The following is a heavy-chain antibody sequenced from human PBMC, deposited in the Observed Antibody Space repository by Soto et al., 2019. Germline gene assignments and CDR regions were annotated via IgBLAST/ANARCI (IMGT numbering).Heavy chain of an antibody. D-gene: IGHD1-1*01. CDR2: INPNSGGT. CDR1: GFTFTGHY. V-gene: IGHV1-2*02. CDR3: AKSGSFCRPSLGYFDY. J-gene: IGHJ4*02. Sequence: ASVKVSCKASGFTFTGHYIHWVRQATGQGLEWMGWINPNSGGTSYAQKFQGRLTMTTDKSITTAYMELNRLSSDDTAFYYCAKSGSFCRPSLGYFDYWGQGTLVTVSS.